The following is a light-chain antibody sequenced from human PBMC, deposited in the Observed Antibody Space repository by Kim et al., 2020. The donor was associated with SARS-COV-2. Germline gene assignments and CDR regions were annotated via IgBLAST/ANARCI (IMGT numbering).Light chain of an antibody. J-gene: IGKJ5*01. Sequence: ASVGDRVTLTCRATESISSHLNWYQQKPGKAPELLIYGASTLQGGVPSRFTGRGSGTDFTLTITSLQPEDFATYFCQQTYSTSISFGPGTRLEIK. V-gene: IGKV1-39*01. CDR3: QQTYSTSIS. CDR2: GAS. CDR1: ESISSH.